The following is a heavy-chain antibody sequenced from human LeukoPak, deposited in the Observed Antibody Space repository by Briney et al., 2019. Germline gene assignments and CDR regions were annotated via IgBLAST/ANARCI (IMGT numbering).Heavy chain of an antibody. CDR1: GYTFPSYD. CDR2: ISAYNGNT. Sequence: EASVKVSCKASGYTFPSYDISWVRQAPGQGLERMGWISAYNGNTNYAQKLQGRVTMTTDTSTSTAYMELRSLRSDDTAVYYCARDRTPSRWVTTPSYWGQGTLVTVSS. D-gene: IGHD4-17*01. CDR3: ARDRTPSRWVTTPSY. J-gene: IGHJ4*02. V-gene: IGHV1-18*01.